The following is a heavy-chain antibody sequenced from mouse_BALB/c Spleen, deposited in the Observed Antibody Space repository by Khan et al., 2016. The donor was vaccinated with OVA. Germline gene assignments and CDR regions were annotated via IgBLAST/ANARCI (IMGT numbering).Heavy chain of an antibody. V-gene: IGHV5-6*01. D-gene: IGHD4-1*01. J-gene: IGHJ3*01. CDR2: ISSGGDYT. CDR1: GFTFSSYS. Sequence: EVELVESGGDLVKPGGSLKLSCAASGFTFSSYSMSWVRQTPDKRLEWVASISSGGDYTYYPDSVKGRFTISRDNAKNTLYLQMSDQKSEDTAMYYCEDHLTGSFAYGGQGTLVTVSA. CDR3: EDHLTGSFAY.